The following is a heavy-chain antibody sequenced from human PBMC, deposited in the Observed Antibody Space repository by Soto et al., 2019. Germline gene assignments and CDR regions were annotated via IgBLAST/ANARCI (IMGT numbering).Heavy chain of an antibody. CDR1: GFTFSSYW. J-gene: IGHJ4*02. CDR2: IKSDGSGT. Sequence: EVQLVESGGGLVQPGESLTLSCAASGFTFSSYWMHWVRQAPGKGLVWVSRIKSDGSGTYYADSVKGRLTISSDNPQTALRRQATRPSVAGTAVYFGARGGGDRYDGTGSLRRHWGQGTLVTVAS. CDR3: ARGGGDRYDGTGSLRRH. D-gene: IGHD2-21*01. V-gene: IGHV3-74*01.